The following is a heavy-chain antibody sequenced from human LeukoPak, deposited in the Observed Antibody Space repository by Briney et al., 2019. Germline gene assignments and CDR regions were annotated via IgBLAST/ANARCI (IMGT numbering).Heavy chain of an antibody. V-gene: IGHV4-34*01. J-gene: IGHJ3*02. CDR2: INHSGST. Sequence: PSETLSLTCAVYGGSFSGYYWSWIRQPPGKGLEWIGEINHSGSTNYNPSLKSRVTISVDTSKNQFSLKLSSVTAADTAVYYCARDRTYYDILTGYPHGAFDIWGQGTMVTVSS. CDR3: ARDRTYYDILTGYPHGAFDI. D-gene: IGHD3-9*01. CDR1: GGSFSGYY.